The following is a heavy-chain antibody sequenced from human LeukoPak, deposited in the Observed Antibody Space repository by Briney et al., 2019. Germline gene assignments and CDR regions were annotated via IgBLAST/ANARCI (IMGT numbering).Heavy chain of an antibody. CDR1: GFTFSTDW. CDR3: AKDRITIFGVVIIEVGEADY. Sequence: GGSLRLSCAASGFTFSTDWMHWVRQAPGKGLVWVSRISTDGSITSYADSVKGRFTISRDNSKNTLYLQMNSLRAEDTAVYYCAKDRITIFGVVIIEVGEADYWGQGTLVTVSS. CDR2: ISTDGSIT. D-gene: IGHD3-3*01. V-gene: IGHV3-74*01. J-gene: IGHJ4*02.